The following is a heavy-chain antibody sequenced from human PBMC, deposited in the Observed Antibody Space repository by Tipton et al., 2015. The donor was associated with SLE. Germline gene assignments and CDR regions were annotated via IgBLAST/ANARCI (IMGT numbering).Heavy chain of an antibody. J-gene: IGHJ4*02. CDR3: ARGNYYYDSSGYYYIY. D-gene: IGHD3-22*01. Sequence: LRLSCSVSGGSISSYYWNWIRQPPGKGLEWIGEINHSGSTNYNPSLKSRVTISVDTSKNQFSLKLSSVTAADTAVYYCARGNYYYDSSGYYYIYWGQGTLVTVSS. CDR2: INHSGST. CDR1: GGSISSYY. V-gene: IGHV4-34*01.